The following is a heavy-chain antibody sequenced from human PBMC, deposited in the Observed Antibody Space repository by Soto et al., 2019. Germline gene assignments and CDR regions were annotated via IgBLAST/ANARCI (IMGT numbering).Heavy chain of an antibody. V-gene: IGHV4-59*01. CDR2: IYYSGST. CDR1: GGSISSYY. CDR3: ARVGGISYYYGSGNDGMDV. D-gene: IGHD3-10*01. J-gene: IGHJ6*02. Sequence: PSETLPLTCTVSGGSISSYYWSWIRQPPGKGLEWIGYIYYSGSTNYNPSLKSRVTISVDTSKNQFSLKLSSVTAADTAVYYCARVGGISYYYGSGNDGMDVWGQGTTVTVSS.